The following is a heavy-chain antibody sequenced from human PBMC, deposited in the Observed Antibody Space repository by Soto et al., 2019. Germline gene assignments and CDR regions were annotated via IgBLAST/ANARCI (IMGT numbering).Heavy chain of an antibody. J-gene: IGHJ6*02. Sequence: SETLSLTCTVSGGSISSYYWSWIRQPPGKGLEWIGYIYYSGSTNYNPSLKSRVTISVDTSKNQFSLKLSSVTAADTAVYYCARVSLESSSGSRHYYYYYGMDVWGQGTTVTVSS. D-gene: IGHD6-13*01. CDR2: IYYSGST. CDR3: ARVSLESSSGSRHYYYYYGMDV. CDR1: GGSISSYY. V-gene: IGHV4-59*01.